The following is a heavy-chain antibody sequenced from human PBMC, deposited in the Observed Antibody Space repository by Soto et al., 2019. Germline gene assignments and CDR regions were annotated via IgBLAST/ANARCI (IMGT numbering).Heavy chain of an antibody. CDR2: INPETGGT. V-gene: IGHV1-2*02. D-gene: IGHD3-16*01. J-gene: IGHJ6*02. CDR1: GYTFIGYY. CDR3: ARERFQVISDGMDV. Sequence: GASVKVSCKASGYTFIGYYVYWVREAPGQGLEWMGWINPETGGTSYAQKFQGRVTLSRDTSINTAYLELSSPRFDDAAVYFCARERFQVISDGMDVWGQGNTVNVSS.